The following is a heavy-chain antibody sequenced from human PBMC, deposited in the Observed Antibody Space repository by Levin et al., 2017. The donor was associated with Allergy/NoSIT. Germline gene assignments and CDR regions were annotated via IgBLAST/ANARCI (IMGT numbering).Heavy chain of an antibody. CDR2: IYHSGST. CDR1: GGSISSYTYY. Sequence: PSETLSLTCTVSGGSISSYTYYWGWIRQPPGKGLEWIGSIYHSGSTYYNPSLKSRVTISADTSRNQFSLKLNSVTAADTALYYCARHHYDILTGPLGFWGQGTLVAVSS. J-gene: IGHJ4*02. CDR3: ARHHYDILTGPLGF. D-gene: IGHD3-9*01. V-gene: IGHV4-39*01.